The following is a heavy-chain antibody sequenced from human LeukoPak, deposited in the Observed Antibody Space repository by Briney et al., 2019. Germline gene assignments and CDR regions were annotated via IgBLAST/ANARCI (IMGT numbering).Heavy chain of an antibody. J-gene: IGHJ4*02. D-gene: IGHD6-13*01. V-gene: IGHV4-39*01. CDR2: IYYSGST. CDR3: ATGYTSNCPYN. Sequence: PSETLSLTSTLSGGSISSSSYYWGWIRQPPGKWLEWIGTIYYSGSTYYNPSLKSRVTISVDTSKNQFSLKLRSVTAADTAVYYCATGYTSNCPYNWGQGTLVTVSS. CDR1: GGSISSSSYY.